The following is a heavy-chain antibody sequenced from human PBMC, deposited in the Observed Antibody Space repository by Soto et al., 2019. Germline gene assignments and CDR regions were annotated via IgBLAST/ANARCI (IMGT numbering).Heavy chain of an antibody. D-gene: IGHD6-13*01. CDR3: ARDKVASAAPGTIGAFDF. CDR2: LSSSSRYI. V-gene: IGHV3-21*01. Sequence: EVQLVQSGGGLVKPGGSLRLSCAASGFTFSNYNMNWVRLAPGKGLEWVSSLSSSSRYIYYADSVKGRFTISRDNAKNSLYLEMSNLRADDTAMYFCARDKVASAAPGTIGAFDFWGQGTVVTVSS. CDR1: GFTFSNYN. J-gene: IGHJ3*01.